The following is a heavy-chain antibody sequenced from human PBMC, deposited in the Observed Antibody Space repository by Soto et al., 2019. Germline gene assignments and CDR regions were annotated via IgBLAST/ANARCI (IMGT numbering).Heavy chain of an antibody. Sequence: AASVKVSCKASGYTFTRYGISWVRQAPGQGLEWMGWISAYNGNTNYAQKLQGRVTMTTDTSTSTAYMELRSLRSDDAAVYYCARAGGYRKADYYYYGMDVWGQGTTVTVSS. CDR1: GYTFTRYG. V-gene: IGHV1-18*04. D-gene: IGHD5-12*01. CDR3: ARAGGYRKADYYYYGMDV. J-gene: IGHJ6*02. CDR2: ISAYNGNT.